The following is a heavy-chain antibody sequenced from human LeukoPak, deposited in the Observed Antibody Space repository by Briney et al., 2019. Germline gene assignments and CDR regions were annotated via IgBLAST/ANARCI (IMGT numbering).Heavy chain of an antibody. CDR1: GLTFGDYA. CDR2: IRSKAYGGTT. Sequence: GGSLRLSCTASGLTFGDYAMSWVRQAPGKGLEWVGFIRSKAYGGTTEYAASVKGRFTISRDDSKSFAYLQMNGLKTEDTAVYYCTRDPRGSYGPDAFDIWGQGTMVTVSS. CDR3: TRDPRGSYGPDAFDI. J-gene: IGHJ3*02. D-gene: IGHD1-26*01. V-gene: IGHV3-49*04.